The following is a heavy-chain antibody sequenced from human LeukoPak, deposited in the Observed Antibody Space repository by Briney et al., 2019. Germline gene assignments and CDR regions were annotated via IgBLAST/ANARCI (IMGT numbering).Heavy chain of an antibody. D-gene: IGHD3-10*01. CDR3: AVDRGGSGSYYEFDP. V-gene: IGHV4-59*01. CDR2: IYYSGST. J-gene: IGHJ5*02. Sequence: SETLSLTCNVSDGSISAYYWSWIRKPPGKGLEGMGYIYYSGSTNYNPSLKSRVTISLDTSKNQFSLKLSSVTAADTAVYYCAVDRGGSGSYYEFDPWGQGTLVTVSS. CDR1: DGSISAYY.